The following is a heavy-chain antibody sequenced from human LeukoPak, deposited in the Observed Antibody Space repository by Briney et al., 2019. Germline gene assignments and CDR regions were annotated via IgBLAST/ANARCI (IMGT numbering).Heavy chain of an antibody. J-gene: IGHJ4*02. Sequence: SVKVSCKASGGTFSSYAISWVRQAPGQGLEWMGGIIPIFGTANYAQKFQGRVTITTDESTSTAYMELRSLRSDDTAVYYCARVPFLTGSGSPDYWGQGTLVTVSS. V-gene: IGHV1-69*05. CDR3: ARVPFLTGSGSPDY. CDR2: IIPIFGTA. CDR1: GGTFSSYA. D-gene: IGHD3-10*01.